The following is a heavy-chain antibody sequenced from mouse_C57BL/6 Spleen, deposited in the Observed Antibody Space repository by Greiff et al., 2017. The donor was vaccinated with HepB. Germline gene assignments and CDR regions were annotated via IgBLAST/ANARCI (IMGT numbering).Heavy chain of an antibody. J-gene: IGHJ1*03. CDR1: GYSITSGYY. CDR2: ISYDGSN. V-gene: IGHV3-6*01. CDR3: ARVYTLAGYFDV. D-gene: IGHD1-1*01. Sequence: EVQLQESGPGLVKPSQSLSLTCSVTGYSITSGYYWNWIRQFPGNKLEWMGYISYDGSNNYNPSLKNRISITRDTSKNQFFMKLNSVTTEDTATYYCARVYTLAGYFDVWVTGTTVTVSS.